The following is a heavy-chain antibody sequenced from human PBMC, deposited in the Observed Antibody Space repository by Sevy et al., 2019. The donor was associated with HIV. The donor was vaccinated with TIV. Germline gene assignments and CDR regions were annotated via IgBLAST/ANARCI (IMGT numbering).Heavy chain of an antibody. D-gene: IGHD3-22*01. J-gene: IGHJ4*02. Sequence: SETLSLTCTVSGGSISSGCYYWSWIRQHPGKGLEWIGYIYYSGSTYYNPSLKSRVTISVDTSKNQFSLKLSSVTAADTAVYYCARDRGYYDSSGYYPTPYFDYWGQGTLVTVSS. CDR1: GGSISSGCYY. CDR3: ARDRGYYDSSGYYPTPYFDY. V-gene: IGHV4-31*03. CDR2: IYYSGST.